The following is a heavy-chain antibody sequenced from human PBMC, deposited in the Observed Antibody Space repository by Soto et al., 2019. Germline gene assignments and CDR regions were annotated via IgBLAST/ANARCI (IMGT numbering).Heavy chain of an antibody. D-gene: IGHD6-25*01. Sequence: QVQLVQSGAEVKKPGASVKVSCKASGYDFSSYGISWVRQAPGQGLEWMGWISASNGNRDYAQQFQGRVTMTSDTSRTTVYMELSSLRSDDKVVYYCVSGPQRNDYWGQGTLVNVSS. CDR1: GYDFSSYG. CDR2: ISASNGNR. CDR3: VSGPQRNDY. J-gene: IGHJ4*02. V-gene: IGHV1-18*04.